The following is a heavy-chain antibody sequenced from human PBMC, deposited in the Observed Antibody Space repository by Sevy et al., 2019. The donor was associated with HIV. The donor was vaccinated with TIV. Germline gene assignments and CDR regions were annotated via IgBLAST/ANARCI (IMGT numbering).Heavy chain of an antibody. CDR2: ISGSGGST. J-gene: IGHJ6*02. Sequence: GGSLRLSCAASGFTFSSYAMSWVRQAPGKGLEWVSAISGSGGSTYYADSVKGRFTISRDNSKNTLYLKMNSLRAEDEAVYYCTIGRFGALLYGTYYYYYGMDVWGQGTTVTVSS. CDR1: GFTFSSYA. D-gene: IGHD3-10*01. CDR3: TIGRFGALLYGTYYYYYGMDV. V-gene: IGHV3-23*01.